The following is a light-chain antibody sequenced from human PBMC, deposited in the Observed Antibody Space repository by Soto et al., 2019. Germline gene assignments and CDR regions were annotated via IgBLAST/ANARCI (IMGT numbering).Light chain of an antibody. CDR1: QSVGSN. V-gene: IGKV3-15*01. Sequence: EILMTQSPATLSVSPGAGAPLSCRASQSVGSNLAWYQQKPGQAPRLLIYGASTRATGIPARFSGSGSGTDFILTISSLQSEDSAVYYCQQYNNWPRTFGQGTKVDIK. CDR2: GAS. J-gene: IGKJ1*01. CDR3: QQYNNWPRT.